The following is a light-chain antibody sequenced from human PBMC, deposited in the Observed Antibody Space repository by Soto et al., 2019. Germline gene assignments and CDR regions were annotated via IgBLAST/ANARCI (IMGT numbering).Light chain of an antibody. V-gene: IGKV3-20*01. J-gene: IGKJ2*01. CDR1: QRVSSSY. Sequence: EIVLTQSPGTLSLSPGERATLSCRASQRVSSSYLAWYQQKPGQAPRLLIYGASSRATGIPDRFSGSGSGTDFTLTIRRLEPEDFAVYFCQQYGSSPPFTFGQGTKVEI. CDR3: QQYGSSPPFT. CDR2: GAS.